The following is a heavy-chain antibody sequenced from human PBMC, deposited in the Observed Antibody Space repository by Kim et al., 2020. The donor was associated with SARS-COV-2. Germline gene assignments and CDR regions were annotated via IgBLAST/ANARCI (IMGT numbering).Heavy chain of an antibody. CDR2: ISYDGSNK. CDR3: ARDEGWGYYGSGSYYNVGGKGY. D-gene: IGHD3-10*01. Sequence: GGSLRLSCAASGFTFSSYAMHWVRQAPGKGLEWVAVISYDGSNKYYADSVKGRFTISRDNSKNTLYLQMNSLRAEDTAVYYCARDEGWGYYGSGSYYNVGGKGYWGQGTLVTVSS. CDR1: GFTFSSYA. V-gene: IGHV3-30*04. J-gene: IGHJ4*02.